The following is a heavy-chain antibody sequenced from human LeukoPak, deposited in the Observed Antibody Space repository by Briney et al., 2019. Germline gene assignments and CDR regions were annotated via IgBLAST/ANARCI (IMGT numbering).Heavy chain of an antibody. CDR3: AREYKLGNLDY. CDR2: ISSSSSYI. CDR1: GFIFGSYS. J-gene: IGHJ4*02. Sequence: GGSLRLSCAASGFIFGSYSMNWVRQAPGKGLEWVSSISSSSSYIYYADSVKGRFTISRDNAKNSLYLQMNSLRAEDTAVYYCAREYKLGNLDYWGQGTLVTVSS. V-gene: IGHV3-21*01. D-gene: IGHD7-27*01.